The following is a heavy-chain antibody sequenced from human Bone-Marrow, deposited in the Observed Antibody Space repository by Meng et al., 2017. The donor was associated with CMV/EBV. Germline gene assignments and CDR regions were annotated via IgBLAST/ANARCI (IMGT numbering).Heavy chain of an antibody. CDR2: IIPIFGTA. CDR3: ARACRRGAARCGLDY. V-gene: IGHV1-69*05. J-gene: IGHJ4*02. Sequence: SVKVSCKASGGTFSSYAISWVRQAPGQGLEWMGGIIPIFGTANYAQKFQGRVTITTDESMSTAYMELSSLRSEDTAVYYCARACRRGAARCGLDYWGQGTLVTVSS. CDR1: GGTFSSYA. D-gene: IGHD6-6*01.